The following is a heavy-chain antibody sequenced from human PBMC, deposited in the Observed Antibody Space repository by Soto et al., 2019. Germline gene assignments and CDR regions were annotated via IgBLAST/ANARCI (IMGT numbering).Heavy chain of an antibody. CDR2: IYYSGST. Sequence: QLQLQESGPGLVKPSETLSLTCTVSGGSISSSSYYWGWIRQPPGKGLEWIGSIYYSGSTYYNPSLKSRVTISVDTSQNQFSLMLSSVTAADTAVYYCASSYGDYLSYWGQGTLVTVSS. V-gene: IGHV4-39*01. D-gene: IGHD4-17*01. CDR3: ASSYGDYLSY. J-gene: IGHJ4*02. CDR1: GGSISSSSYY.